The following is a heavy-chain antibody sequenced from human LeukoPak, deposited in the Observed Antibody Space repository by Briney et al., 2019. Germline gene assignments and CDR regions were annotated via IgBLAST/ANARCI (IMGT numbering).Heavy chain of an antibody. CDR3: AKGGYSYGYGYFQH. V-gene: IGHV3-9*03. J-gene: IGHJ1*01. CDR1: GFTFDDYA. CDR2: ISWNSGSI. D-gene: IGHD5-18*01. Sequence: GRSLRLSCAASGFTFDDYAMHWVRQAPGKGLEWVSGISWNSGSIGYADSVKGRFTISRDNAKNSLYLQMNSLRAEDMALYYCAKGGYSYGYGYFQHWGQGTLVTVSS.